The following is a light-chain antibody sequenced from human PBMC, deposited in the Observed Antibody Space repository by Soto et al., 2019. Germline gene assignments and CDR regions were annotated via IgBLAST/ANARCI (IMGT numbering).Light chain of an antibody. CDR1: QSFSSSY. CDR3: QPYGSALFT. Sequence: EIVLTQSPGTLSLSPGERATLSCRASQSFSSSYLAWYQQKPGQAPRLLIYGASSRATGIPDRFSGSGSGTGFTLTISSLEPEDLAVYYCQPYGSALFTFGPGTKVDVK. V-gene: IGKV3-20*01. CDR2: GAS. J-gene: IGKJ3*01.